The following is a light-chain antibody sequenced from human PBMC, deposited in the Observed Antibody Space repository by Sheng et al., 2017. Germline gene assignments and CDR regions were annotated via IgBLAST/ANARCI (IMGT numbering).Light chain of an antibody. V-gene: IGKV1-9*01. Sequence: DIQMTQSPSSLSASVGDRVTITCRASQGINNDLAWYQQRPGTVPKLLIYAASTLQSGVPSRFSGSGSGTEFTLTITSLQPEDCATYYCQQLNSYPLTFGPRDRKWISN. CDR2: AAS. J-gene: IGKJ3*01. CDR3: QQLNSYPLT. CDR1: QGINND.